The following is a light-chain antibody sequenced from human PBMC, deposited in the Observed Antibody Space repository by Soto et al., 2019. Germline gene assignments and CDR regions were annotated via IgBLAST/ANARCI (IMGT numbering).Light chain of an antibody. Sequence: DIQMTQSPSSLSASLGGIVSITFQASHNINNYLNWYQQKPGRAPKLLIYDASNLETGVPSRFRGSGSGTDFTFTISRLQPEDIATYYCQQYENLPTFGQGTRLEIK. CDR2: DAS. CDR3: QQYENLPT. V-gene: IGKV1-33*01. J-gene: IGKJ5*01. CDR1: HNINNY.